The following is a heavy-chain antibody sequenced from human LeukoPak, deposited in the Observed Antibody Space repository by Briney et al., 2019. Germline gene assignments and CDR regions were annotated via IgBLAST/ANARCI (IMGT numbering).Heavy chain of an antibody. Sequence: ASVRVSCKASGYTFTGYYMHWVRQAPGQGLEWMGWINPNSGGTNYAQKFQGRVTMTRDTSISTAYMELSRLRSDDTAVYYCARGSIVGATFDYFDYWGQGTLVTVSS. CDR1: GYTFTGYY. CDR2: INPNSGGT. J-gene: IGHJ4*02. CDR3: ARGSIVGATFDYFDY. V-gene: IGHV1-2*02. D-gene: IGHD1-26*01.